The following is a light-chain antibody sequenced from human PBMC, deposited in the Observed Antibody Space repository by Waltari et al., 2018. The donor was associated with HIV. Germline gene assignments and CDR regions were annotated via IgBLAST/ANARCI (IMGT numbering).Light chain of an antibody. CDR1: SGDVGGYDY. V-gene: IGLV2-23*02. J-gene: IGLJ2*01. Sequence: QSALTQPASVSGSPGQSITISCIGTSGDVGGYDYVSWYQQHPGKVPKLIIYGVTMRPSGVSDRFSGSNSGNTASLTISGLQADDEAAYYCCSYDSTVLFGGGTKLTVL. CDR3: CSYDSTVL. CDR2: GVT.